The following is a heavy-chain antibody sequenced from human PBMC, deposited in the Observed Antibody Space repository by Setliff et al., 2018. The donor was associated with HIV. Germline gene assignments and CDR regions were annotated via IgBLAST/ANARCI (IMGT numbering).Heavy chain of an antibody. CDR1: GGSIGSGGSY. CDR2: IDNRGGT. J-gene: IGHJ1*01. CDR3: ARGSPASIAARPWYFQH. D-gene: IGHD6-6*01. Sequence: SETLSLTCTVSGGSIGSGGSYWSWIRQFPGKGLEWIGEIDNRGGTNYNPSLKSRVTISVDTSKNQFSLKLSSVTAADTAVYYCARGSPASIAARPWYFQHWGQGTLVTV. V-gene: IGHV4-39*07.